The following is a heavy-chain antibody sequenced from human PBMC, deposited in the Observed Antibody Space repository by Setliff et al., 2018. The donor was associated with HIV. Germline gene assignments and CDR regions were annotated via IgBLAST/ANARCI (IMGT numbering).Heavy chain of an antibody. CDR1: GGTLSSFA. D-gene: IGHD1-26*01. Sequence: ASVKVSCKASGGTLSSFAINWVRQAPGQGLEWMGWISGHSDSRKYGQKFDGRVTLTMDTSTSTAYMELMKLTPDDTAVYYCARGWELNVWGQGTPVTSP. CDR2: ISGHSDSR. V-gene: IGHV1-18*01. J-gene: IGHJ4*02. CDR3: ARGWELNV.